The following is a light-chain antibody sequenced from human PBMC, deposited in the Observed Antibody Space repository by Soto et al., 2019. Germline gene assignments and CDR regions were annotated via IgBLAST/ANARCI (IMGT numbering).Light chain of an antibody. CDR3: KQYNNWPPGT. V-gene: IGKV3-15*01. CDR2: GAS. Sequence: EVVLTHSHATRSLSLWQRSTMEFWSSQSVSSYLAWYQQNPGQAPRLLIYGASTRATCVSARFSGRRTGTEFTVSISSLQSEESAVYYCKQYNNWPPGTFGQGTRLEIK. CDR1: QSVSSY. J-gene: IGKJ5*01.